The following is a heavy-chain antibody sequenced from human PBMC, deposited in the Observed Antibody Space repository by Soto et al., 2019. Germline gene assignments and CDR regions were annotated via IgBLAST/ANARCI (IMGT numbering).Heavy chain of an antibody. J-gene: IGHJ6*02. V-gene: IGHV3-64D*08. CDR3: VRGEQQLVLWYYYYGMDV. Sequence: PGGSLRLSCSASGFTFSSYAMHWVRQAPGKGLEYVSAISSNGGSTYYADSVKGRFTISRDNSKNTLYLQMSSLRAEDTAVYYCVRGEQQLVLWYYYYGMDVWGQGTTVTVSS. CDR2: ISSNGGST. CDR1: GFTFSSYA. D-gene: IGHD6-13*01.